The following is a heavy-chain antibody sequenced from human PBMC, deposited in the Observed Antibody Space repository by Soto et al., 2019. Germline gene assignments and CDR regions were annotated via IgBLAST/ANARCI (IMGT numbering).Heavy chain of an antibody. Sequence: TLSLTCSFSGASITNADSYLFWSRQHPGKGLEWLGYIAYTGDTYFNPSLRSRLTISSDRAKKQFSLKLSSVTAADTAFYYCARYFERSAIGPWGQGTLVTVSS. CDR1: GASITNADSY. J-gene: IGHJ5*02. CDR3: ARYFERSAIGP. D-gene: IGHD3-9*01. CDR2: IAYTGDT. V-gene: IGHV4-31*03.